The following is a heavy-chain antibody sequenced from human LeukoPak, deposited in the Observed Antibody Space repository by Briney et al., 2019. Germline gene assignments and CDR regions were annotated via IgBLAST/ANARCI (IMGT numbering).Heavy chain of an antibody. V-gene: IGHV3-23*01. D-gene: IGHD3-10*01. Sequence: GGSLRLSCAASGFPFSTSAMSWVRQASGKGLEWVSAMTGGRGDTHYADSVKGRFTISRDNSKTTLYLQMNSLRAEDTAVYYCAKARYTGFGELYAWGQGTLVTVSS. CDR2: MTGGRGDT. CDR3: AKARYTGFGELYA. J-gene: IGHJ5*02. CDR1: GFPFSTSA.